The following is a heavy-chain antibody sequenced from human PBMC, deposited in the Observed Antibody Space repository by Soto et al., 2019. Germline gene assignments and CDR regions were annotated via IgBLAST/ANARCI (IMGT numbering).Heavy chain of an antibody. CDR2: INHSGST. CDR3: ASAGDYAAFSYYYYMDV. V-gene: IGHV4-34*01. CDR1: GGSFSGYY. Sequence: PSETLSVTCAVYGGSFSGYYWSWIRQPPGKGLEWIGEINHSGSTNYNPSLKNRVTISVDTSKNQSSLKLSSVTAADTAVYYCASAGDYAAFSYYYYMDVWGKGTTVTVSS. J-gene: IGHJ6*03. D-gene: IGHD4-17*01.